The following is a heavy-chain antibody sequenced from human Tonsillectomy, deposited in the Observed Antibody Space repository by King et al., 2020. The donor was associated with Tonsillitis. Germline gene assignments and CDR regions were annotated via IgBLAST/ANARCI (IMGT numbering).Heavy chain of an antibody. CDR1: GFTFSSYD. D-gene: IGHD5-18*01. J-gene: IGHJ6*02. CDR3: TKVVRLTGITLWLSAVYAYGLDV. Sequence: VQLVESGGGVVQPGRSLRLSCAASGFTFSSYDMHWVRQAPGKGLEWVAVISYDGSNKYYADSVKGRFTISRDNPKNTLFLQINSLRAEDTAVYYCTKVVRLTGITLWLSAVYAYGLDVWGQGTTVTVSS. CDR2: ISYDGSNK. V-gene: IGHV3-30*18.